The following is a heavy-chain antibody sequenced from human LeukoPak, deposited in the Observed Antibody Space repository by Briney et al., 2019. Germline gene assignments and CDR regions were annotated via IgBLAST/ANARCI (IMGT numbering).Heavy chain of an antibody. D-gene: IGHD2-2*01. V-gene: IGHV4-4*07. CDR1: GDSISTFY. CDR2: IYTSGST. CDR3: AREGFVVPAGYYYYYMDV. J-gene: IGHJ6*03. Sequence: PSETLSLTCTVFGDSISTFYWSWIRQPAGKGLEWIGHIYTSGSTNYNPSLKSRVTMSVDTSKNQFFLKLSSVTAADTAVYYCAREGFVVPAGYYYYYMDVWGKGTTVTISS.